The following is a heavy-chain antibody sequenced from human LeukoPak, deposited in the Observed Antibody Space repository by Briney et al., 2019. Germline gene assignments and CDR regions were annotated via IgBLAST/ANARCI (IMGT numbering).Heavy chain of an antibody. CDR2: IYSSGST. V-gene: IGHV4-4*07. Sequence: SETLSLTCTVSGGSISDFYWSWIRQPAGKGLEWIGRIYSSGSTNYNPSLKSRVTMSVDTSKNQFSLKLTSVTAADTAVYYCARDRQWLGYFDYWGQGTLVTVSS. CDR1: GGSISDFY. J-gene: IGHJ4*02. CDR3: ARDRQWLGYFDY. D-gene: IGHD6-19*01.